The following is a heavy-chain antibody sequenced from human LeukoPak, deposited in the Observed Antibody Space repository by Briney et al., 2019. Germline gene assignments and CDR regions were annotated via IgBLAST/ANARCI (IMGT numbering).Heavy chain of an antibody. CDR2: ISGSGGST. CDR1: GFTFSSYA. D-gene: IGHD3-22*01. V-gene: IGHV3-23*01. J-gene: IGHJ4*02. Sequence: GGSLRLSCAASGFTFSSYAMSWVRQAPGKGLEWVSAISGSGGSTYYADSVKGRFTISRDNSKNTLYLQMNSLRAEDTAVYYCAKGPDYYDSSGYSASFDYWGQGTLVTVSS. CDR3: AKGPDYYDSSGYSASFDY.